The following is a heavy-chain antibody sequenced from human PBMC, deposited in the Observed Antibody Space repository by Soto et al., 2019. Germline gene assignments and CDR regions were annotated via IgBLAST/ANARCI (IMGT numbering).Heavy chain of an antibody. CDR1: GFTFRSYD. V-gene: IGHV3-13*04. Sequence: EVQLVESGGGLVKPGGSLRLSCAASGFTFRSYDMHWVRQATGKGLEWVSAIGTIGDTFYADSVKGRFTISRDNAKNSLLLQMNSLRAGDTAVYYCARDATYGSGRRPDWYFDLWGRGTLVTVSS. CDR2: IGTIGDT. D-gene: IGHD3-10*01. J-gene: IGHJ2*01. CDR3: ARDATYGSGRRPDWYFDL.